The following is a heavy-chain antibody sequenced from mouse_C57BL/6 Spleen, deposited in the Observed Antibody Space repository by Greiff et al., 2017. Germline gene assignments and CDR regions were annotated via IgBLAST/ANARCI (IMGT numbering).Heavy chain of an antibody. CDR2: INYDGSST. CDR3: ARDYYGSSLDD. CDR1: GFTFSDYY. Sequence: DVKLVESEGGLVQPGSSMKLSCTASGFTFSDYYMAWVRQVPEKGLEWVANINYDGSSTYYLDSLKSRFIISRDNAKNILYLQMSSLKSEDTATYYWARDYYGSSLDDWGQGTTLTVSS. V-gene: IGHV5-16*01. J-gene: IGHJ2*01. D-gene: IGHD1-1*01.